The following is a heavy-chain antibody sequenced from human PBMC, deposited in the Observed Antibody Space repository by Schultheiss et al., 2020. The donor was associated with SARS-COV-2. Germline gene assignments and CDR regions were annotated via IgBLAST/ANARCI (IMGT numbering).Heavy chain of an antibody. V-gene: IGHV4-38-2*01. Sequence: SETLSLTCAVSGYSISSGYYWGWIRQPPGKGLEWNGEINHSGSTNYNPSLKSRVTISVDTSKNQFSLKLSSVTAADTAVYYCATSRYGDPPFDYWGQGTLVTVSS. CDR1: GYSISSGYY. J-gene: IGHJ4*02. CDR3: ATSRYGDPPFDY. D-gene: IGHD4-17*01. CDR2: INHSGST.